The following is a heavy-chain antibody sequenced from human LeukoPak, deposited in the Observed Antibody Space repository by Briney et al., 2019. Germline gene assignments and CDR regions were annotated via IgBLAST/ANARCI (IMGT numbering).Heavy chain of an antibody. J-gene: IGHJ4*02. CDR1: GGSISSGGYY. D-gene: IGHD3-10*01. Sequence: SQTLSLTCTVSGGSISSGGYYWSWVRQHPGKGLEWIVYIYYRGSTYYNPSLKSRVTISVDTSKNQFSLKLSSVTAADTAVYYCARAGAYYGSGSYLLGYFDYWGQGTLVTVSS. V-gene: IGHV4-31*03. CDR3: ARAGAYYGSGSYLLGYFDY. CDR2: IYYRGST.